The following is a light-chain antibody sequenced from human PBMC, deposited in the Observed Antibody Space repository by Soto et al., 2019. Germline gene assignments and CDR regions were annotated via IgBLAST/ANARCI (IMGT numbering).Light chain of an antibody. J-gene: IGKJ1*01. CDR1: PAIASF. Sequence: AIPLTQSPSSLSASVGDKVTTTCRATPAIASFLAWYQQKPGKAPKLLIYDASSLESGVPSRFSGSRSGTEFTLTISSLQPDDFATYYCQQYNTYSPTCGQGTKGDIK. CDR2: DAS. V-gene: IGKV1-13*02. CDR3: QQYNTYSPT.